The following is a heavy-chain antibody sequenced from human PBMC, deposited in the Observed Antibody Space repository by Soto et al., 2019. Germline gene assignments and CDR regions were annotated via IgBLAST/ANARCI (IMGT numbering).Heavy chain of an antibody. CDR3: AKDISGKLRFVEWYPPKGMDV. D-gene: IGHD3-3*01. CDR2: ISYDGSNE. V-gene: IGHV3-30*18. CDR1: GFNFDTFA. Sequence: QVHLVESGGRVFQPGRSLRLSCVDSGFNFDTFAMNWVRQAPGKGLEWVAVISYDGSNEFYVDSVKGRFTISRDNDKNTLYLQMNSLRPEDTGVYYCAKDISGKLRFVEWYPPKGMDVLGQGTTVIVSS. J-gene: IGHJ6*02.